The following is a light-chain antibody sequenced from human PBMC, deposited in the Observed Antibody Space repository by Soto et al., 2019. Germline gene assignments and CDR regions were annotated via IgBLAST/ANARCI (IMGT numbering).Light chain of an antibody. V-gene: IGLV2-14*01. Sequence: QSALTQPASVSGSPGQSITISCTGTSSDVGGYNYVSWYQQHPGKAPKLMIYGVSNRPSGISNRFSGSKSGNTASLTISGLQAEDEADYYCGSYTNSNSLVFGGGTKLTVL. J-gene: IGLJ2*01. CDR1: SSDVGGYNY. CDR2: GVS. CDR3: GSYTNSNSLV.